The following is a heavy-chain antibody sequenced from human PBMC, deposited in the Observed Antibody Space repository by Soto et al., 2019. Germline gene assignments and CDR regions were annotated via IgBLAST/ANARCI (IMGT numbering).Heavy chain of an antibody. CDR2: SYYSGTT. J-gene: IGHJ5*02. V-gene: IGHV4-39*01. D-gene: IGHD1-20*01. CDR1: GNSISVHSYY. Sequence: PXETLSLTCTVSGNSISVHSYYWTWIRQPPGKGLEWIGSSYYSGTTYFNPSLKSRASISVDTSKNEFSLSLSSVTAADTAVYYCTRRYNWNDNYYDHWGPGVLVTVSS. CDR3: TRRYNWNDNYYDH.